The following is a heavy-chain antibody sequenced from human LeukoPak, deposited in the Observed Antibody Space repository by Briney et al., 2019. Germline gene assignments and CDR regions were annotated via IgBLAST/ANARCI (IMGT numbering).Heavy chain of an antibody. CDR3: ARQGDNWFDP. CDR1: GYSFTSCW. J-gene: IGHJ5*02. Sequence: GASLQISCKGSGYSFTSCWIGWVRQLPGKGLEWMGIIYPGDSDTRYSPSFQGQVTISADKSISTAYLQWSSLKASDTAMYYCARQGDNWFDPWGQGTLVTVSS. D-gene: IGHD3-16*01. CDR2: IYPGDSDT. V-gene: IGHV5-51*01.